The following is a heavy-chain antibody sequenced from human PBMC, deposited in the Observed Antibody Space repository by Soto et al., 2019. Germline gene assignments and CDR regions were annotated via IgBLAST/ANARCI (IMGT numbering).Heavy chain of an antibody. CDR2: ISGSGGST. CDR3: ANILAPNFDY. V-gene: IGHV3-23*01. CDR1: GFTFSSYA. Sequence: GESLKISCAASGFTFSSYAMSWVRQAPGKGLEWVSAISGSGGSTYYADSVKGRFTISRDNSKNTLYLQMNSLRAEDTAVYYCANILAPNFDYWGQGTLVTVSS. J-gene: IGHJ4*02. D-gene: IGHD1-26*01.